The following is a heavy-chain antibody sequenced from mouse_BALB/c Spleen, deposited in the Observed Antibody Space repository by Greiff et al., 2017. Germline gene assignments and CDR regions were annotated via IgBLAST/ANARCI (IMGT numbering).Heavy chain of an antibody. Sequence: QVQLQQPGAELVKPGASVKLSCKASGYTFTSYWMHWVKQRPGQGLEWIGEIDPSDSYTNYNQKFKGKATLTVDKSSSTAYMQLSSLTSEDSAVYYCATATMDYWGQGTSVTVSS. D-gene: IGHD1-2*01. V-gene: IGHV1-69*02. CDR2: IDPSDSYT. J-gene: IGHJ4*01. CDR1: GYTFTSYW. CDR3: ATATMDY.